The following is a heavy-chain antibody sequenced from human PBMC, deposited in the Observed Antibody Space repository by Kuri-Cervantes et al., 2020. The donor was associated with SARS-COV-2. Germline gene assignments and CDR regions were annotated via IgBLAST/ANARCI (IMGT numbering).Heavy chain of an antibody. CDR2: INHSGST. CDR1: GGSFSGYY. J-gene: IGHJ6*02. D-gene: IGHD6-19*01. Sequence: ESLKISCAVYGGSFSGYYWSWIRQPPGKGLEWIGEINHSGSTNYNPSLKSRVTISVDTSKNQFSLKLSSVTAADTAVYYCARGVGAAVAGTLITIYYYYGMDVWAKGPRSPSP. CDR3: ARGVGAAVAGTLITIYYYYGMDV. V-gene: IGHV4-34*01.